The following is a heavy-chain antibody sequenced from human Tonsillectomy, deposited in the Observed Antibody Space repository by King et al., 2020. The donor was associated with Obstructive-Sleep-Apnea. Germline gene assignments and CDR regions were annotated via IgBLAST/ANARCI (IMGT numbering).Heavy chain of an antibody. CDR1: GYTFTTYT. Sequence: QLVQSGAEVKKPGASVKVSCKASGYTFTTYTMHWVRQAPGQRLEWMGWSNACNGNTKYSQNFQGRVTITRDTSASIVYMELSSLRSEDTSVYFCARGGYDWEYWGQGTLVTVSS. J-gene: IGHJ1*01. CDR3: ARGGYDWEY. V-gene: IGHV1-3*01. D-gene: IGHD5-12*01. CDR2: SNACNGNT.